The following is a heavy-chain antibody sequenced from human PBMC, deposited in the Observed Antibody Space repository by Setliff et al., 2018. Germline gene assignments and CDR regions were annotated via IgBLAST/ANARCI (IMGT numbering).Heavy chain of an antibody. J-gene: IGHJ3*02. V-gene: IGHV4-38-2*02. Sequence: GSLRLSCAASGFTFRSYSMTWVRQAPGKGLEWIGSIYHSGSTYYNPSLKSRLTISVDTSKNQFSLKLSSVTAADTAVYYCARDGSGSYQGTDAFDIWGQGTMVTVSS. D-gene: IGHD1-26*01. CDR2: IYHSGST. CDR1: GFTFRSYS. CDR3: ARDGSGSYQGTDAFDI.